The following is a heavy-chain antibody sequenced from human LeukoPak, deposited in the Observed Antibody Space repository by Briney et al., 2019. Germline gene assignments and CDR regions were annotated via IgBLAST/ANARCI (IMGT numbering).Heavy chain of an antibody. Sequence: SETLSLTCTVSGGSISSYYWSWIRQPPGKGLEWIGRIYTSGSTNYNPSLKSRVTMSVDTSKNQFSLKLSSVTAADTAVYYCARDSAVADYYYYYYMDVWGKGTTVTVSS. D-gene: IGHD6-19*01. CDR3: ARDSAVADYYYYYYMDV. CDR1: GGSISSYY. CDR2: IYTSGST. V-gene: IGHV4-4*07. J-gene: IGHJ6*03.